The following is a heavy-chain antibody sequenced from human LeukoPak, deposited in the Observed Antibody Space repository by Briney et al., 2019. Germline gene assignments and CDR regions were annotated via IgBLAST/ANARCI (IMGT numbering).Heavy chain of an antibody. D-gene: IGHD2-21*02. V-gene: IGHV3-53*01. J-gene: IGHJ4*02. Sequence: GGSLRLSCAASGFTVSSNYMSWVRQAPGKGLEWVSVIHGDGSTYYADSVKGRFTISRDNSKNTLYLQMNSLRAEDTAVYYCARGESSDCTCIDYWGQGTLVSVSS. CDR3: ARGESSDCTCIDY. CDR1: GFTVSSNY. CDR2: IHGDGST.